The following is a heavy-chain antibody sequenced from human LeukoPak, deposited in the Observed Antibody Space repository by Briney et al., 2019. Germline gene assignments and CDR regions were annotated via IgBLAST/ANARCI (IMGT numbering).Heavy chain of an antibody. Sequence: ASVKVSCKASGYTFTSYAMHWVRQAPGQRLEWMGWINAGNGNTKYSQKFQGRVTITRDTSASTAYMELSSLRSEDTAVYYCATGATDYYGMDVWGQGTTVTVSS. V-gene: IGHV1-3*01. D-gene: IGHD1-26*01. J-gene: IGHJ6*02. CDR1: GYTFTSYA. CDR2: INAGNGNT. CDR3: ATGATDYYGMDV.